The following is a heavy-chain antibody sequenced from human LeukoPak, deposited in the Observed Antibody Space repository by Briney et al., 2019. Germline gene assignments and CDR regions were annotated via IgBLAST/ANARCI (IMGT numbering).Heavy chain of an antibody. Sequence: SETLSLTCTVSGGSIISYHWSWIRQPPGKGLEWIGHIFYSGTTNYNPSLQSRVTISVDTSNNQFFLKLSSVTAADTAVYYCARDTPWGGPNLPDAFDIWGHGTMVAVSS. J-gene: IGHJ3*02. CDR3: ARDTPWGGPNLPDAFDI. CDR2: IFYSGTT. CDR1: GGSIISYH. V-gene: IGHV4-59*01. D-gene: IGHD2-15*01.